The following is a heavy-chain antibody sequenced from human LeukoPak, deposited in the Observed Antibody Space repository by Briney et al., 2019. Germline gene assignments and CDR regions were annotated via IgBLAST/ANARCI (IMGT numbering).Heavy chain of an antibody. CDR3: ARDCCGGSCYSAFDY. Sequence: PGGSLRLSCAASGFTFSSYSMNWVRQAPGKGLEWVSSISSSSSYIYYADSVKGRFTISRDNAKNSLYLQMNSLRAEDTAVYYCARDCCGGSCYSAFDYWGQGTLGNGFS. V-gene: IGHV3-21*01. J-gene: IGHJ4*02. CDR1: GFTFSSYS. CDR2: ISSSSSYI. D-gene: IGHD2-15*01.